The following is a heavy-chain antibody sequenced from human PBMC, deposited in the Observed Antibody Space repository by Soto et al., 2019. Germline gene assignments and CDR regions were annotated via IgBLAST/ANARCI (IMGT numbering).Heavy chain of an antibody. J-gene: IGHJ6*02. Sequence: EVQLLESGGGLVQPGGSLRLSCAASGFTFSSYAMSWVRQAPGKGLEWVSAISGSGGSTYYADSVKGRFTISRHNSKNTLYLQMNSLRAEDTAVYYCAKDVLDYGDYGEPDYYYSCGMDVWGQGTTVTVSS. D-gene: IGHD4-17*01. V-gene: IGHV3-23*01. CDR3: AKDVLDYGDYGEPDYYYSCGMDV. CDR2: ISGSGGST. CDR1: GFTFSSYA.